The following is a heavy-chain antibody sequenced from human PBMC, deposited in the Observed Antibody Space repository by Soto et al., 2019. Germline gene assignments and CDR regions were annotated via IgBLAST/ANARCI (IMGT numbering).Heavy chain of an antibody. D-gene: IGHD6-6*01. CDR2: ISSSSSTI. CDR1: GFTFSSYS. J-gene: IGHJ2*01. V-gene: IGHV3-48*02. CDR3: ARDGSNSSSSWYFDL. Sequence: EVQLVESGGGLVQPGGSLRLSCAASGFTFSSYSMNWVRQAPGKGLEWVSCISSSSSTIYYADSVKGRFTISRDNAKNSLYLQMNSLSDENTAVYYCARDGSNSSSSWYFDLWGRGTLVTVSS.